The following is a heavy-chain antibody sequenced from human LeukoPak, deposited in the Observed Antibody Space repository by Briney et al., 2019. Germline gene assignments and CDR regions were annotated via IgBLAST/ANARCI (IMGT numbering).Heavy chain of an antibody. D-gene: IGHD3-9*01. CDR1: GFTFSSYS. J-gene: IGHJ4*02. CDR3: ARDYTAFIPRLRYFDWLSGYFDY. V-gene: IGHV3-21*01. CDR2: ISSSSSYI. Sequence: PGGSLRLSCAASGFTFSSYSMNWVRQAPGKGLEWVSSISSSSSYIYYADSVKGRFTISRDNAKNSLYLQMNCLRAEDTAVYYCARDYTAFIPRLRYFDWLSGYFDYWGQGTLVTVSS.